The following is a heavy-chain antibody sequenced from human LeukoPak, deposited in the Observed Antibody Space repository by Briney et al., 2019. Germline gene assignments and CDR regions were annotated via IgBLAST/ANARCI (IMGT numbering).Heavy chain of an antibody. V-gene: IGHV4-59*08. CDR2: VYYSGTI. CDR1: GGAIDNYY. D-gene: IGHD2-21*02. CDR3: ARHGTAAGPFQL. J-gene: IGHJ1*01. Sequence: PSETLSLTCTVSGGAIDNYYWGWIRQLPGKGLEWIAYVYYSGTINYNPSLESRVTISVDTSKNQFSLRLTSVAAADTAVYYCARHGTAAGPFQLWGQGTLVTVSS.